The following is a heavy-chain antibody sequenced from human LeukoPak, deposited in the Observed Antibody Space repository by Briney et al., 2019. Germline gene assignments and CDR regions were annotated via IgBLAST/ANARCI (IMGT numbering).Heavy chain of an antibody. CDR1: GFTFSSYA. Sequence: GGSLRLSCAASGFTFSSYAMSWVRQAPGKGLEWVSAISGSGGSTYYADSVKGRFTISRDNSKNTLYLQTNSLRAEDTAVYYCAKGDDYSDLRPFDLWGRGTMVTVSS. CDR3: AKGDDYSDLRPFDL. D-gene: IGHD4-11*01. J-gene: IGHJ3*01. CDR2: ISGSGGST. V-gene: IGHV3-23*01.